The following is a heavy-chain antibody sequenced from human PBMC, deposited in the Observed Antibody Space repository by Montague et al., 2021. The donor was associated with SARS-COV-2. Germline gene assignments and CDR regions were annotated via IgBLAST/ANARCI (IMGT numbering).Heavy chain of an antibody. V-gene: IGHV4-59*01. Sequence: SETLSLTCTVSGGSITGYYWSWLRRSPGKGLEWIAYIYDGGAVNYYPSLGSRVTISTDTSKNQLSLKVNSVTAADTAVYYCVRDHPYCGPRGAYDFWGQGTVVTVSS. CDR2: IYDGGAV. J-gene: IGHJ3*01. CDR1: GGSITGYY. D-gene: IGHD1-26*01. CDR3: VRDHPYCGPRGAYDF.